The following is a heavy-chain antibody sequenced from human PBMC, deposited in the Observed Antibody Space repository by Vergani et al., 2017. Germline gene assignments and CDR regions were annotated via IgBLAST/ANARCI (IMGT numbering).Heavy chain of an antibody. Sequence: QMQLVQSGPEVKKPGTSVKVSCKASGFTFTSSAMQWVRQARGQRLEWIGWIVVGSGNTNYAQKFQERVTITRDMSTSTAYMELSSLRSEDTAVYYCAXATGRAAAGTDYYYGMDVWGQGTTVTVSS. D-gene: IGHD6-13*01. CDR2: IVVGSGNT. CDR3: AXATGRAAAGTDYYYGMDV. J-gene: IGHJ6*02. V-gene: IGHV1-58*02. CDR1: GFTFTSSA.